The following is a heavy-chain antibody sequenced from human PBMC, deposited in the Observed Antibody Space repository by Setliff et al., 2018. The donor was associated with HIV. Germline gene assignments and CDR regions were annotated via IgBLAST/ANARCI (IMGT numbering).Heavy chain of an antibody. CDR3: ARDQGTTVVTPVDY. J-gene: IGHJ4*02. CDR2: ISAYNGNT. D-gene: IGHD4-17*01. V-gene: IGHV1-18*01. CDR1: GYTFTSYG. Sequence: GASVKVSCKASGYTFTSYGISWVRQAPGQGLEWMGWISAYNGNTNYAQKLQGRVTMTTDTSTSTAYMELRSLRSDDTAVYYCARDQGTTVVTPVDYWGQRTLVTVSS.